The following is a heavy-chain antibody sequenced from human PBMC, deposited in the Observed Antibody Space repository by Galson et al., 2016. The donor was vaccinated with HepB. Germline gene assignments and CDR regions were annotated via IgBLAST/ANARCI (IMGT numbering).Heavy chain of an antibody. CDR3: AKATVFTSSPRDWYFDL. D-gene: IGHD2-2*01. Sequence: SLRLSCAASGFTFDDYAIHWIRQGPGKGLEWVSGVNWNSNTIDYADSVKGGFTVSRDKSRTSVFLQMNSLRAEDTALYSCAKATVFTSSPRDWYFDLWGRGTLVTVSS. CDR2: VNWNSNTI. V-gene: IGHV3-9*01. J-gene: IGHJ2*01. CDR1: GFTFDDYA.